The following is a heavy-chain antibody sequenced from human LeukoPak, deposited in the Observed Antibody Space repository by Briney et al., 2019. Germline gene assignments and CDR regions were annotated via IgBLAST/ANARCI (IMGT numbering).Heavy chain of an antibody. CDR1: GGSISSSSYY. CDR2: IYYSGST. J-gene: IGHJ4*02. CDR3: TSVVVTARLILG. V-gene: IGHV4-39*01. D-gene: IGHD2-21*02. Sequence: PSETLSLTCTVSGGSISSSSYYWGWIRQPPGKGREWIGSIYYSGSTYYNPSLKSRVTISVDTSKNQFSLKLSSVTAADTAVYYCTSVVVTARLILGWGQGTLVTASS.